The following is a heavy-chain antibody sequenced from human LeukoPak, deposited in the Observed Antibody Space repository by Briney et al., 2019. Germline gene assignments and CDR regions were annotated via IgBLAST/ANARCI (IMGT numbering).Heavy chain of an antibody. CDR3: VRSDWFDP. CDR2: VNSDGRFT. V-gene: IGHV3-74*01. CDR1: GFTFSSNG. Sequence: GGSLRLSCAASGFTFSSNGMHWVRHAPGKGLVWVSRVNSDGRFTRYADSVKGRFTISRDNAKNTLYLQMNSLRAEDTAVYYCVRSDWFDPWGQGTLVTVSS. J-gene: IGHJ5*02.